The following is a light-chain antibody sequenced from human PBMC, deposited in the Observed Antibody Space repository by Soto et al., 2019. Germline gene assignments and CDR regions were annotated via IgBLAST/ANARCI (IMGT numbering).Light chain of an antibody. CDR2: VDN. Sequence: QSVLTQPPSVSGAPGQRVTISCTGSSSNIGAGYDVHWYQQLPGTAPKLLIYVDNNRPSGVPDRCSGSKSGTSASLAITGLQAEDEADYYCQSYDSSLSAFVVFGGGTKLTVL. J-gene: IGLJ2*01. V-gene: IGLV1-40*01. CDR3: QSYDSSLSAFVV. CDR1: SSNIGAGYD.